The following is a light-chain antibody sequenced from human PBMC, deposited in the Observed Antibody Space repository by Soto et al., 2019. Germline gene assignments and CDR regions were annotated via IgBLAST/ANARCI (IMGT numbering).Light chain of an antibody. Sequence: DIQMNQSPSTLSASVGDRVTITCRASQNVFTWLAWYQHRPGKAPKLLIYDASILESGVPSRFSGSGSGTEFTLTLTSLQSDDFATYYCQQYNTHSFGGGTKVDIK. J-gene: IGKJ4*01. CDR1: QNVFTW. V-gene: IGKV1-5*01. CDR3: QQYNTHS. CDR2: DAS.